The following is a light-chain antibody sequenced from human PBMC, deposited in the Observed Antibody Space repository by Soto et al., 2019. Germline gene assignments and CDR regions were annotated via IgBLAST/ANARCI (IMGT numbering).Light chain of an antibody. Sequence: EIVMTQSPATLSVSPWERATLSSMASQSVSSNLAWYQHKPGQAPRLLIYGASTRATGIPARFSGSGSGTEFTLTISSLQSEDFAVYYCQQYNNWPTLTFGQGTKVDIK. V-gene: IGKV3-15*01. J-gene: IGKJ1*01. CDR3: QQYNNWPTLT. CDR1: QSVSSN. CDR2: GAS.